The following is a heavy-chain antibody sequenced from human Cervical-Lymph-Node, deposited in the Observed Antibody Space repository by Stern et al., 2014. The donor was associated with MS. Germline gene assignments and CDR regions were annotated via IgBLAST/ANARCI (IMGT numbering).Heavy chain of an antibody. CDR3: ARDPPEILPTSEGGDS. CDR2: IIPLFHTA. D-gene: IGHD2/OR15-2a*01. J-gene: IGHJ4*02. CDR1: GGSLNNYG. V-gene: IGHV1-69*06. Sequence: QVQLVQSGPEVKKPGSSVKVSCKASGGSLNNYGISWLRQAPGEGLEWIGGIIPLFHTAKYAQKYQDRITITADKSTSTIYMELSSLRSEDTAVYFCARDPPEILPTSEGGDSWGQGTLVTVSS.